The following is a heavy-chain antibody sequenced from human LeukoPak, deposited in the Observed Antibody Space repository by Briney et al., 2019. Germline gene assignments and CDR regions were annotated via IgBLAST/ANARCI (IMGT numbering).Heavy chain of an antibody. CDR3: ARDSVPWYGGNSNAFDI. V-gene: IGHV1-69*01. CDR2: IIPIFGTA. CDR1: GGTFSSYA. Sequence: ASVKVSCKASGGTFSSYAISWVRQAPGQGLEWMGGIIPIFGTANYAQKFQGRVTITADESTSTAYMELSSLRSEDTAVYYCARDSVPWYGGNSNAFDIWGQGTMVTVSS. J-gene: IGHJ3*02. D-gene: IGHD4-23*01.